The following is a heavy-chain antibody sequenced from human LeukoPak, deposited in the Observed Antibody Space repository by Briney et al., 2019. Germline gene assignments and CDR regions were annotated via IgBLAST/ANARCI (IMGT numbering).Heavy chain of an antibody. CDR3: ARDGSSSWPMLIDYYMDV. J-gene: IGHJ6*03. D-gene: IGHD6-13*01. Sequence: ASVKVSCKASGYTFTSYDINWVRQATGQGLEWMGWMNPNSGGTNYAQKFQGRVTMTRDTSISTAYMELSRLRSDDTAVYYCARDGSSSWPMLIDYYMDVWGKGTTVTVSS. CDR2: MNPNSGGT. CDR1: GYTFTSYD. V-gene: IGHV1-2*02.